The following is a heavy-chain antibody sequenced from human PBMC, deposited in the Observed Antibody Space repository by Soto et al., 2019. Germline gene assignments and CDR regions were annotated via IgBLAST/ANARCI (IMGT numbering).Heavy chain of an antibody. D-gene: IGHD4-17*01. CDR1: RFTFTRSP. CDR2: ISGSGGGT. V-gene: IGHV3-23*01. J-gene: IGHJ6*02. Sequence: QPGGSLRLSCAASRFTFTRSPMSWVRQAPVRGLEWVSAISGSGGGTYYADSVRGRFTISRDNSKDTVYLQMNSLRDEDTAIYYCVKRGTVTTDYYGMDVWGQGTTVTVSS. CDR3: VKRGTVTTDYYGMDV.